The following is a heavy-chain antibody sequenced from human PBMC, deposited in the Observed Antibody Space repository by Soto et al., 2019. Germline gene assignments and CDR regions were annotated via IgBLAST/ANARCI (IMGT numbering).Heavy chain of an antibody. Sequence: SETLSLTCAVYGGSFSGYYWSWIRQPPGKGLEWIGEINHSGSTNYNPSLKSRVTISVDTSKNQFSLKLSSVTAADTAVYYCARGLSSSLYFFGVVVTNWFDPWGQGTLVTVSS. D-gene: IGHD3-3*01. CDR1: GGSFSGYY. J-gene: IGHJ5*02. V-gene: IGHV4-34*01. CDR3: ARGLSSSLYFFGVVVTNWFDP. CDR2: INHSGST.